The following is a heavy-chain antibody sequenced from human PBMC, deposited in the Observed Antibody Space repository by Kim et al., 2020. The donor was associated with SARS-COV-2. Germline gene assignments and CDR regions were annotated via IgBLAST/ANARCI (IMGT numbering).Heavy chain of an antibody. CDR1: GFTFSSYY. D-gene: IGHD4-17*01. CDR3: ARDGYGDYGAFDY. CDR2: IWYDGSNK. J-gene: IGHJ4*02. Sequence: GGSLRLSCTSSGFTFSSYYMHWVRQAPGKGLEWVAVIWYDGSNKYYADSVKSRFTTSRDNSNNTLDLQMNSLTAEETAVYYSARDGYGDYGAFDYWGQGTLVTVSS. V-gene: IGHV3-33*01.